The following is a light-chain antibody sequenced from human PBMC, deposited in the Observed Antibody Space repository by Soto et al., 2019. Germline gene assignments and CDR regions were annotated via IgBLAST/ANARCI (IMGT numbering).Light chain of an antibody. CDR3: QQSHNWPRT. V-gene: IGKV3D-20*02. Sequence: EFVLTQSPGTLSLSPGERATLSCRASQTVRNNYLAWYQQKPGQAPRLLIYDASSRATGIPDRFSGGGSGTDFTLTISRLEPEDFAVYYCQQSHNWPRTFGQGTKV. CDR1: QTVRNNY. J-gene: IGKJ1*01. CDR2: DAS.